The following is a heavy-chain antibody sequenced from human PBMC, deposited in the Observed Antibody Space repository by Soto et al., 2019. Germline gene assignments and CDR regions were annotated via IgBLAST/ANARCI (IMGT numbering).Heavy chain of an antibody. CDR3: ARDPLWGTAMVLWYCDL. CDR2: ISYDGSNK. Sequence: QVQLVESGGGVVQPGRSLRLSCAASGFTFSSYAMHWVRQAPGKGLEWVAVISYDGSNKYYADSVKGRFTISRDNSKNTPYLQMNSLRAEDTAVYYCARDPLWGTAMVLWYCDLWGRGTLVTVSS. J-gene: IGHJ2*01. V-gene: IGHV3-30-3*01. CDR1: GFTFSSYA. D-gene: IGHD5-18*01.